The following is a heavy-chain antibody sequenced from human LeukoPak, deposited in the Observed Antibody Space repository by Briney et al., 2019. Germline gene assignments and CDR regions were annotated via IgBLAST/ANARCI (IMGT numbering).Heavy chain of an antibody. D-gene: IGHD2-2*01. CDR3: ARAIVSSTSWREFDY. V-gene: IGHV1-3*01. J-gene: IGHJ4*02. CDR2: INAGNGNT. CDR1: GYTFTSYA. Sequence: ASVKVSCKASGYTFTSYAMHWVRQAPGQRLEWMGWINAGNGNTKYSQKFQGRVTITRDTSASTAYMELSSLRSEDTAVYYCARAIVSSTSWREFDYWGQGTLVTVSS.